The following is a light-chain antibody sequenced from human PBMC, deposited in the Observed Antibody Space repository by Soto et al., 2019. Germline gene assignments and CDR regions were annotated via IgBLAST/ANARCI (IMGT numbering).Light chain of an antibody. Sequence: QSALTQPASVSGSPGQSITISCTGTSSDVGGYNYVSWYQQHPGKAPKVMIYEVSNRPSGVSNRFSGSKSGNTASLTISGLQADDAADYYCRSYTSSTVLVFGGGTKLTVL. CDR1: SSDVGGYNY. CDR2: EVS. V-gene: IGLV2-14*01. J-gene: IGLJ3*02. CDR3: RSYTSSTVLV.